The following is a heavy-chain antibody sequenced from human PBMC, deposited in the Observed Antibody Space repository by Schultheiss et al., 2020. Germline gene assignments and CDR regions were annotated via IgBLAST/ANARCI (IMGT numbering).Heavy chain of an antibody. CDR1: GFIVSSKY. CDR3: ARKESD. V-gene: IGHV3-66*01. Sequence: GGSLRLSCAASGFIVSSKYMNWVRQAPGKGLEWVSVIYSGGSIYYADSVKGRFTISRDNAKNSLYLQMNSLRDEDTAVYYCARKESDWGQGTLVTVSS. CDR2: IYSGGSI. J-gene: IGHJ4*02.